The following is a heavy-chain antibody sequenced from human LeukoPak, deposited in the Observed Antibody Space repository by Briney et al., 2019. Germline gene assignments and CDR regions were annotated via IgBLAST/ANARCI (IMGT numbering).Heavy chain of an antibody. CDR2: IYYSGST. CDR3: ARSNYYGSNIKP. V-gene: IGHV4-31*03. J-gene: IGHJ4*02. CDR1: GGSISSGGYY. D-gene: IGHD3-10*01. Sequence: SETLSLTCTVSGGSISSGGYYWSWIRQHPGKGLEWIGYIYYSGSTYYNPSLKSRVTISVDTSKNQFSLKLSSVTAADTAVYYCARSNYYGSNIKPWGQGTLVTVSS.